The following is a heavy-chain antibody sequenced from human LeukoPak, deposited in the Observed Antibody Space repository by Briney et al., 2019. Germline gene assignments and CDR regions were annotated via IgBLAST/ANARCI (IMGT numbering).Heavy chain of an antibody. Sequence: ASVRLSCKASGYILTAYYIYWLRHAPGPGLEWMGWIKPNCGGTSFALNFQGRVTLTRDTSISTVYMELSRLRSDDTAVYYCARDLSGGALGAFDIWGQGTMVTVSS. V-gene: IGHV1-2*02. CDR3: ARDLSGGALGAFDI. CDR2: IKPNCGGT. J-gene: IGHJ3*02. CDR1: GYILTAYY. D-gene: IGHD2-15*01.